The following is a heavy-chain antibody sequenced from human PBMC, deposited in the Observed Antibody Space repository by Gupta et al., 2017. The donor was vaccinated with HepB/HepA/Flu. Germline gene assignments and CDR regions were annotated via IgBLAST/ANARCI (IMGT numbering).Heavy chain of an antibody. J-gene: IGHJ6*03. CDR1: GFPFSDSW. D-gene: IGHD6-6*01. V-gene: IGHV3-7*01. Sequence: EVQLVESGGGFLQPGGSLRLSFPASGFPFSDSWMSWVRQAPGKGLEWVANITQGGSEKYYVDSVKGRVTISRDNAKNSLYLQMNSLRAEDTAVYCCARGPSLQSSYYYYYYMDVWCKGTTVTV. CDR3: ARGPSLQSSYYYYYYMDV. CDR2: ITQGGSEK.